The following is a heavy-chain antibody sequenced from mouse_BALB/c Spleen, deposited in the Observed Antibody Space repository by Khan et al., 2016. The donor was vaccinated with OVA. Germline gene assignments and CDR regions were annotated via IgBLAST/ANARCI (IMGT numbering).Heavy chain of an antibody. CDR3: ARDDYFVGDAMDY. V-gene: IGHV1S56*01. CDR1: GYTFRTYY. Sequence: QVRLQQSGPELVKPGASVRISCKASGYTFRTYYIHWVKQRPGQGLEWIGWIYPGNVNTKYNERFKGKATLTADKSSSPAYMHLSSLTSEDSAVYFCARDDYFVGDAMDYWGQGSSVTVSS. D-gene: IGHD2-4*01. CDR2: IYPGNVNT. J-gene: IGHJ4*01.